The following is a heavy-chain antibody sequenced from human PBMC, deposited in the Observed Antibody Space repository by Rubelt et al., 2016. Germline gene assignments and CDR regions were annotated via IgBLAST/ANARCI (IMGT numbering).Heavy chain of an antibody. Sequence: SFSMSWVRQVPGKGLEWVSWISTSGSTIFYADSVKGRFTISRDNSKNTLYLQMNSLRAEDTAVYYCARDSSSWYFDYWGQGTLVTVSS. CDR3: ARDSSSWYFDY. CDR1: SFS. CDR2: ISTSGSTI. J-gene: IGHJ4*02. D-gene: IGHD6-13*01. V-gene: IGHV3-48*01.